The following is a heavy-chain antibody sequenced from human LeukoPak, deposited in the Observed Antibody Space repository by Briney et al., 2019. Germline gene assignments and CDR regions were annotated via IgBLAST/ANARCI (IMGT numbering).Heavy chain of an antibody. D-gene: IGHD3-10*02. V-gene: IGHV3-23*01. Sequence: GGSLRLSCAASGFTLNNYAMSWVRQAPGKGLEWVSAISDSGYSTYYADSVKGRFTISRDNSKNTLYLLMNSLRAEDTAVYYCAKVFRYYYYGMDVWGQGTTVTVSS. CDR1: GFTLNNYA. CDR3: AKVFRYYYYGMDV. CDR2: ISDSGYST. J-gene: IGHJ6*02.